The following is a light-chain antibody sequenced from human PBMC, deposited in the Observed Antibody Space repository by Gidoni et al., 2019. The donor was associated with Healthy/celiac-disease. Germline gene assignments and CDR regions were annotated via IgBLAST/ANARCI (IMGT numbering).Light chain of an antibody. V-gene: IGKV1-39*01. CDR3: QQSYSTPPT. CDR2: AAS. Sequence: DIQMTQSPSSLSASVVDRVTITCRASQSISSYLNWYQQKPGKAPKLLIYAASSLQSGVPSRFSGSGSGTDFTLTISSLQPEDFATYYCQQSYSTPPTFGQGTKLEIK. CDR1: QSISSY. J-gene: IGKJ2*01.